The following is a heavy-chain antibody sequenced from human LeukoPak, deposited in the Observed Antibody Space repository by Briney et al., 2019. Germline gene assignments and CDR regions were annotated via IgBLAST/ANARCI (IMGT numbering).Heavy chain of an antibody. CDR3: ARDQRPYCGGECYCAIDL. CDR2: ICQTGNPA. J-gene: IGHJ3*01. Sequence: TGGSLRLSCGPSGLTFRSHSMPWVRQAPGRTLEGLSYICQTGNPAHCADSVRGRFTISRDNAKNSLYLQMNSLTVEDTAVYYCARDQRPYCGGECYCAIDLWGRGTLVTVSS. CDR1: GLTFRSHS. D-gene: IGHD2-21*01. V-gene: IGHV3-48*01.